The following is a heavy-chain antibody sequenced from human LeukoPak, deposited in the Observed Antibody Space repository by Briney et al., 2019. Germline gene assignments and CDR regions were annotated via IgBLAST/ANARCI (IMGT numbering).Heavy chain of an antibody. CDR2: IYITGST. V-gene: IGHV4-4*07. CDR1: GGSISSYY. D-gene: IGHD3-22*01. J-gene: IGHJ4*02. CDR3: ARTHDYVSSGLDY. Sequence: SETLSLTCTVSGGSISSYYWSWIRQPAGKGLEWIGRIYITGSTNYNPSLKSRVTMSVDTSKNQFSLKLISMTAADTAVYYCARTHDYVSSGLDYWGQGTLVTVSS.